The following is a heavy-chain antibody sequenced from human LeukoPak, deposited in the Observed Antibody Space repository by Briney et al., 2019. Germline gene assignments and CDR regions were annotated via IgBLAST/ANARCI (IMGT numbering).Heavy chain of an antibody. V-gene: IGHV4-59*12. CDR2: IYYTGNT. CDR3: AREGTLWFGEPHPFDY. D-gene: IGHD3-10*01. J-gene: IGHJ4*02. Sequence: SETLSLTCTVSGGSISSYYWSWIRQSPGKGLEWIGYIYYTGNTNYNPSLKSRVTISVDTSKNQFSLKLSSVTAADTAVYYCAREGTLWFGEPHPFDYWGQGTLVTVSS. CDR1: GGSISSYY.